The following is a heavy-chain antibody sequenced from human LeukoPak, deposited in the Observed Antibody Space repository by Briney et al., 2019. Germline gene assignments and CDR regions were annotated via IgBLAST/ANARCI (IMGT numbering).Heavy chain of an antibody. CDR2: IHYSGST. CDR1: GGSISSYY. Sequence: KSSETLSLTCTVSGGSISSYYWSWIRQPPGKGLEWIGYIHYSGSTHYNPSLKSRVTISVDTSKNQVSLKLRSVTAADTAVYYCARSRSDYYYYMDVWGKGTTVTISS. V-gene: IGHV4-59*01. CDR3: ARSRSDYYYYMDV. J-gene: IGHJ6*03.